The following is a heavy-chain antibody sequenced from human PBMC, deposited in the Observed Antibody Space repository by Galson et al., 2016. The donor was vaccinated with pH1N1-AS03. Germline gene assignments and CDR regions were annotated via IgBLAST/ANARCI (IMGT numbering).Heavy chain of an antibody. V-gene: IGHV2-5*01. Sequence: PALVKPTQTLTLTCDSSGFSLNTNGVGVGWIRQPPGKPLEWLALIYWNSEKRYNPFLKGRLTITKDTSKNQVVLTMTNMAPGDTATYFCARKPTGSMVVTIGVGYFDPWGRGTLVAVSS. CDR2: IYWNSEK. CDR3: ARKPTGSMVVTIGVGYFDP. J-gene: IGHJ2*01. D-gene: IGHD2-21*02. CDR1: GFSLNTNGVG.